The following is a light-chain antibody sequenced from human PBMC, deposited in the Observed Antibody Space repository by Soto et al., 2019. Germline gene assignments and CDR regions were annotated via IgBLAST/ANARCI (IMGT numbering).Light chain of an antibody. V-gene: IGKV3-20*01. CDR1: QTFSSSD. CDR3: QRYGGSPPVT. J-gene: IGKJ4*01. CDR2: SAS. Sequence: EVVLTQSPGTLSLSPGERAALSCRASQTFSSSDLAWYQHKPGQPPKLIVYSASRRATGIPDRFSGSGSGTDCTLTISRLEPEDFALYYCQRYGGSPPVTFGGGTKVDIK.